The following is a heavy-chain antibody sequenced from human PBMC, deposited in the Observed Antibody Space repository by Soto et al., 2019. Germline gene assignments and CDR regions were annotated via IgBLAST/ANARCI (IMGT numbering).Heavy chain of an antibody. Sequence: VQLQESGPGLVKPSQTLSLTCTVSGGSISSGGYYWSWIRQHPGKGLEWIGYISYSGITYYNPSLKSRLTISVDTSKNQFSLRLNSVTAADTAVYYCARVDTTMITRFDYWGQGTLVTVSS. D-gene: IGHD5-18*01. CDR2: ISYSGIT. V-gene: IGHV4-31*03. CDR3: ARVDTTMITRFDY. J-gene: IGHJ4*02. CDR1: GGSISSGGYY.